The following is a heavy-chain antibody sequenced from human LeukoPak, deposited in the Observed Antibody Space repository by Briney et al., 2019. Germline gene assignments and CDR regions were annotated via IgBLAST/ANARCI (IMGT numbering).Heavy chain of an antibody. J-gene: IGHJ4*02. CDR1: GDSIGSHY. V-gene: IGHV4-59*11. CDR3: ARIFDS. Sequence: SETLSLTCTASGDSIGSHYWSWIRQPPGKGLEWIGYIFYVGSTNYNPSLKSRVTISLDTSRTLFSLKLTSVTAADTAVYYCARIFDSWGQGTLVTVSS. CDR2: IFYVGST.